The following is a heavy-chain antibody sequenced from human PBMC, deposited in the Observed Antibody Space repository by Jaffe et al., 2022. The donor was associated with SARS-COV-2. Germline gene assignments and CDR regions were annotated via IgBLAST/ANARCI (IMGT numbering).Heavy chain of an antibody. V-gene: IGHV4-4*07. CDR3: ARDLGYDSSGFRH. J-gene: IGHJ4*02. CDR1: GVSISSHY. D-gene: IGHD3-22*01. Sequence: QVQLQESGPGLVKPLETLFLTCTVSGVSISSHYWTWIRQPAGKGLEWIGRIYASGDTKYNPFLRSRVTMSLDTSKSQFSLKLRSVTAADTGVYYCARDLGYDSSGFRHWGQGTRVTVSS. CDR2: IYASGDT.